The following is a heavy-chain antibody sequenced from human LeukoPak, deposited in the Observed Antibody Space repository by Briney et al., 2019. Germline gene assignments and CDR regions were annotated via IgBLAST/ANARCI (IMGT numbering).Heavy chain of an antibody. D-gene: IGHD2-2*01. Sequence: GGSLRLSCAASGFTFSSYGMHWVRQAPGKGLEWVAVISYDGSNKYYADSVKGRFTISRDNSKNTLYLQMNSLRAEDTAVYYCAKDPQLREYQLPTYFDYWGQGTLVTVSS. J-gene: IGHJ4*02. CDR3: AKDPQLREYQLPTYFDY. V-gene: IGHV3-30*18. CDR2: ISYDGSNK. CDR1: GFTFSSYG.